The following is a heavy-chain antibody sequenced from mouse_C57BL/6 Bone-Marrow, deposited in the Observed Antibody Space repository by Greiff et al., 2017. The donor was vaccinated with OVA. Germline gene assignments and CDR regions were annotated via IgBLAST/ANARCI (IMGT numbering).Heavy chain of an antibody. CDR2: IHPSDSDT. J-gene: IGHJ3*01. V-gene: IGHV1-74*01. CDR3: AIPYYGTWFAY. D-gene: IGHD2-10*01. CDR1: GYTFTSYW. Sequence: VQLQQPGAELVKPGASVKVSYKASGYTFTSYWMHWVKQRPGQGLEWIGRIHPSDSDTNYNQKFKGKATLTVDKSSSTAYMQLSSLTSEDSAVYYCAIPYYGTWFAYWGQGTLVTVSA.